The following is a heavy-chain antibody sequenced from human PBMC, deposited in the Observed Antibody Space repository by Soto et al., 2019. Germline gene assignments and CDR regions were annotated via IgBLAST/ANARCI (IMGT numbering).Heavy chain of an antibody. V-gene: IGHV3-74*01. CDR2: INSDGSST. CDR1: GFTFNSYW. CDR3: ASSLVTSFDY. J-gene: IGHJ4*02. D-gene: IGHD4-4*01. Sequence: EVQLVESGGGLVQPGGSLRLSCAASGFTFNSYWIHWVRQAPGKGLVWVSRINSDGSSTSYADSVKGRFTSSRDNAKNTLYLQMNSLRAEDTAVYYCASSLVTSFDYWGQGSLVTVGS.